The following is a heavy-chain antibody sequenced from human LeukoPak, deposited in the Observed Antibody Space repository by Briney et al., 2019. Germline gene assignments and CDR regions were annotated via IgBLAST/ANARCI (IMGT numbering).Heavy chain of an antibody. J-gene: IGHJ4*02. Sequence: GGSLRLSCAASGFTFASYAMYWVRQAPGRGLEWVASISYDGRDKYYVDSVKGRFFISKDSPMSTLYLDMNSLRPEDTALYYCVRDLYSRSPYFDVWGQGTLVTVSS. V-gene: IGHV3-30*03. CDR2: ISYDGRDK. D-gene: IGHD2-21*01. CDR1: GFTFASYA. CDR3: VRDLYSRSPYFDV.